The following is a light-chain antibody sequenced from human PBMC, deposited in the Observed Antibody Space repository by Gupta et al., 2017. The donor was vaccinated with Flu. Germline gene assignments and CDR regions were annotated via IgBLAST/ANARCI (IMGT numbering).Light chain of an antibody. J-gene: IGLJ1*01. CDR1: SSAVRAYYC. Sequence: GQSVPISCTGTSSAVRAYYCVSWYQQHPGKALVRLVYEVTKRPSGVPDRFSGSKSGNTASLTISGLQAEDESYYYGGTYAFCRVFGTGTKLTVL. CDR3: GTYAFCRV. V-gene: IGLV2-11*03. CDR2: EVT.